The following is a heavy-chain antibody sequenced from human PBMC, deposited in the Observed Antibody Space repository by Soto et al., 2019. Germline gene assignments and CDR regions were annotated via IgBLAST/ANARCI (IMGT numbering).Heavy chain of an antibody. V-gene: IGHV4-30-4*01. J-gene: IGHJ4*02. CDR2: IYYSGST. D-gene: IGHD3-22*01. CDR1: GGSISRGDYY. CDR3: ARGGTYYYDSSGYYAFDY. Sequence: SETLSLTCXVSGGSISRGDYYWSWIRQPPGKGLEWIGYIYYSGSTYYNPSLKSRVTISVDTSKNQFSLKLSSVTAADTAVYYCARGGTYYYDSSGYYAFDYWGQGTLVTVSS.